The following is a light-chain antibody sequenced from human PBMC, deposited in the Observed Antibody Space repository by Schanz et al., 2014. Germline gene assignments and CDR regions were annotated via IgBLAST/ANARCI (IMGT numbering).Light chain of an antibody. CDR2: ASS. CDR3: QHSYSTPLT. V-gene: IGKV1-39*01. J-gene: IGKJ3*01. CDR1: QSITTN. Sequence: DIQMTQSPSSLSASVGDRVTITCRASQSITTNLNWYHQKPGRAPKLLIYASSSLQSGVPSRFSGSGSGTDFTLTINGLQPEDFATYYCQHSYSTPLTFGPGTKVDIK.